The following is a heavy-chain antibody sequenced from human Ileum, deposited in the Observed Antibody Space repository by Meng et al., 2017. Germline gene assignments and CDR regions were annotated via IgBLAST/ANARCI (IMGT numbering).Heavy chain of an antibody. J-gene: IGHJ4*02. D-gene: IGHD5-12*01. CDR3: AKDSVATATQFDS. Sequence: QGQQVQSGADVKKPGASVAVSCRASGYTFTDYGIRWVRQAPGQRLQWLGWVSGYSGQSHYAQRVQDRVAMTTDTSTDTAYMELRSLRSDDTAVYYCAKDSVATATQFDSWGQGILVVASS. V-gene: IGHV1-18*01. CDR1: GYTFTDYG. CDR2: VSGYSGQS.